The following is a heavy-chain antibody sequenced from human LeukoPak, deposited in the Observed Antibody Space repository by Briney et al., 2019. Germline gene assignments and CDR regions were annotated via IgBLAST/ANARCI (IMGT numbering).Heavy chain of an antibody. CDR1: GFTFSSYA. D-gene: IGHD3-10*01. Sequence: GGSLRLSCAASGFTFSSYAMSWVRQAPGKGLEWVSRINGDGSSISYADSVKGRFTISRDNAKNTLYLQLNSLRAEDTAVYYCARGGGSGTYRLDYWGQGTLVTVSS. J-gene: IGHJ4*02. CDR2: INGDGSSI. CDR3: ARGGGSGTYRLDY. V-gene: IGHV3-74*01.